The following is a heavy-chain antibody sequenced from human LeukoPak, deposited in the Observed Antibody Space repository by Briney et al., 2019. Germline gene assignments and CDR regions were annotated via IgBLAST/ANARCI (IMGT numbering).Heavy chain of an antibody. CDR1: GYTFTSYY. CDR3: ARAYSNTAMVNFDY. J-gene: IGHJ4*02. Sequence: ASVKVSCKASGYTFTSYYMHWVRQAPEQGLEWMGIINPSGGSTSYAQKFQGRVAMTRDTSTSTVCMELSSLRSEDTAVYYCARAYSNTAMVNFDYWGQGSLVTVSS. V-gene: IGHV1-46*01. D-gene: IGHD5-18*01. CDR2: INPSGGST.